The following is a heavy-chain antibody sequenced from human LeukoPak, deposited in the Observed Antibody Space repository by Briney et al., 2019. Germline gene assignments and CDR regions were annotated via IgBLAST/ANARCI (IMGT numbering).Heavy chain of an antibody. CDR2: ISWNSGSI. Sequence: PGGSLRLSCAASGFTFDDYAMHWVRQAPGKGLEWVSGISWNSGSIGYADSVKGRFTISRDNAKNSLYLQMNSLRAEDTALYYCTRDGLRAEYYFDFWGQRTLVTVSS. D-gene: IGHD6-6*01. V-gene: IGHV3-9*01. CDR3: TRDGLRAEYYFDF. J-gene: IGHJ4*02. CDR1: GFTFDDYA.